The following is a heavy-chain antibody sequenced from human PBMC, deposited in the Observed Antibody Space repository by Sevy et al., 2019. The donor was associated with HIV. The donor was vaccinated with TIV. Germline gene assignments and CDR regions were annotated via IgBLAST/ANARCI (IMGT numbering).Heavy chain of an antibody. Sequence: SETLSLTCAVYGGSFSGYYWSWIRQPPGKGLEWIGEINHSGSTNYSPSLKRRVTISINTSKNQLYLQLSSVTAADTAVYYCARRAVPAAMSWSQGTLVTVSS. CDR2: INHSGST. CDR1: GGSFSGYY. CDR3: ARRAVPAAMS. J-gene: IGHJ1*01. V-gene: IGHV4-34*01. D-gene: IGHD2-2*01.